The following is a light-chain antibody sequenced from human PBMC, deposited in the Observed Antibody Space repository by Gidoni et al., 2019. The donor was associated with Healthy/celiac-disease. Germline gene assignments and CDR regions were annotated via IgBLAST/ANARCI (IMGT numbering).Light chain of an antibody. CDR3: QQYNNWPPEYT. Sequence: ERVMTQSPATLSVSPGERATLSCSASQSVSSNLAWYQQKPGQAPRLLIYGASTRATGIPARFSGSGSGTEFTLTISSLQSEDFAVYSCQQYNNWPPEYTFGQGTKLEIK. CDR2: GAS. CDR1: QSVSSN. V-gene: IGKV3-15*01. J-gene: IGKJ2*01.